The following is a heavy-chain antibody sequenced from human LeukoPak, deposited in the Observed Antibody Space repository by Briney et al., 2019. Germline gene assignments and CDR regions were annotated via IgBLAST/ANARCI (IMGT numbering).Heavy chain of an antibody. V-gene: IGHV1-8*01. Sequence: AAVKVSCKASGYTFTSYDINWVRQATGQGLEWMGWMNHNSGNTGYAQKFQRRVSMSRSTSISTAYMVLSSLRSGDTAVYYCAIRVAGTVGNDYWGQGTLVTVSS. CDR2: MNHNSGNT. D-gene: IGHD6-19*01. CDR1: GYTFTSYD. CDR3: AIRVAGTVGNDY. J-gene: IGHJ4*02.